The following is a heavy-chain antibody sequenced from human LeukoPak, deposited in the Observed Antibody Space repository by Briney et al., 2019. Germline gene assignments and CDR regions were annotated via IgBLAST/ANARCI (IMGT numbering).Heavy chain of an antibody. V-gene: IGHV1-69*05. CDR1: GGTFSSYA. CDR2: IIPIFGTA. D-gene: IGHD3-3*01. CDR3: ARISFWSGQSGGPDY. Sequence: SVNVSCKASGGTFSSYAISWVRQAPGQGLEWMGGIIPIFGTANYAQKLQGRVTMTTDTSTSTAYMELRSLRSDDTAVYYCARISFWSGQSGGPDYWGQGTLVTVSS. J-gene: IGHJ4*02.